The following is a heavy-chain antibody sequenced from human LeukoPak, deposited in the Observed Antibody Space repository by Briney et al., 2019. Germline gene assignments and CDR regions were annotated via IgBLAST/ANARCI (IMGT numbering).Heavy chain of an antibody. D-gene: IGHD1-26*01. CDR1: GDSISSSSYY. CDR3: ARGKTGSYDAFDI. CDR2: FYHSGST. Sequence: PSETLSLTCTVSGDSISSSSYYWGWIRQPPGKGLEWVGSFYHSGSTYYNPSLKSRVTISVDTSKNQFSLKLSSVTAADTAVYYCARGKTGSYDAFDIWGQGTMVTVSS. J-gene: IGHJ3*02. V-gene: IGHV4-39*07.